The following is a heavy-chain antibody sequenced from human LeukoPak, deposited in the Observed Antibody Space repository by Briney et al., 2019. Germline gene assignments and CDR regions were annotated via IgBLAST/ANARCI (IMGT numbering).Heavy chain of an antibody. CDR1: GFTFSSYS. V-gene: IGHV3-21*01. Sequence: GGSLRLSCAASGFTFSSYSMNWVRQAPGKGLEWVSSISSSSSYIYYADSVKGRFTISRDNAKNSLYLQMNSLRAEDTAVYYCARERLGDSSGWLLSKDAFDIWGQGTMVTVSS. CDR3: ARERLGDSSGWLLSKDAFDI. D-gene: IGHD6-19*01. J-gene: IGHJ3*02. CDR2: ISSSSSYI.